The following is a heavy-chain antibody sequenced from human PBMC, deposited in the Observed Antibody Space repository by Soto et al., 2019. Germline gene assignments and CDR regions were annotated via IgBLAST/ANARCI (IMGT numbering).Heavy chain of an antibody. D-gene: IGHD3-22*01. Sequence: SETLSLTCAVSGDSISSYYCMWIRQPPGKGLESIGNMYYSGSAYYNPSLKSRVTMSVDTSKNQLSLTLSSVTAADTAVYYCARTSYDSSGTAADPWGQGTLVTVSS. CDR2: MYYSGSA. J-gene: IGHJ5*02. CDR3: ARTSYDSSGTAADP. V-gene: IGHV4-59*04. CDR1: GDSISSYY.